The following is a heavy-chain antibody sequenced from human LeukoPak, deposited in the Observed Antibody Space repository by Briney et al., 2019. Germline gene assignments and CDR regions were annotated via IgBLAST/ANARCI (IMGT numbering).Heavy chain of an antibody. CDR1: QYPFSNYW. Sequence: GESLKISCKGLQYPFSNYWITWVRQVPGEGLEWMGMIDPSDTYTKYSPSFQGHVTLSVDRSIDTAYLQWSGLKASDTAIYFCARHKVLGGITIDVFDLWGQGTLVTVSS. CDR3: ARHKVLGGITIDVFDL. D-gene: IGHD3-16*01. V-gene: IGHV5-10-1*01. CDR2: IDPSDTYT. J-gene: IGHJ3*01.